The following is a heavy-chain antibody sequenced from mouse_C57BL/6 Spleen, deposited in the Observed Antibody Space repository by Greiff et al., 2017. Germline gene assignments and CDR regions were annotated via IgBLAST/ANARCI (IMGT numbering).Heavy chain of an antibody. Sequence: EVQRVESGPGLVKPSQSLSLTCSVTGYSITSGYYWYCIRQYPGNKLEWMGHISYDGSNNYNPSLNNRISITRDPSTNQFFLKLNSVTTEDTATYYCARECYYVDYWGQGTTLTVSS. CDR2: ISYDGSN. CDR3: ARECYYVDY. V-gene: IGHV3-6*01. CDR1: GYSITSGYY. J-gene: IGHJ2*01.